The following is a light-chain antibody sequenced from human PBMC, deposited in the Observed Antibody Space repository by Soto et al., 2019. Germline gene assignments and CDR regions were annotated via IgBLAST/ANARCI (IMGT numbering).Light chain of an antibody. J-gene: IGLJ3*02. Sequence: QSALTQPPSVSGSPGQSVTISCTGTGSDFGRYNRVSWYQHTPGTAPKLLIYEVTHGPAGVPDRFSGSRSGNTASLTISGLQDEDDADYYCSSFTTRDTWVLGGGTKLTVL. CDR3: SSFTTRDTWV. CDR1: GSDFGRYNR. CDR2: EVT. V-gene: IGLV2-18*02.